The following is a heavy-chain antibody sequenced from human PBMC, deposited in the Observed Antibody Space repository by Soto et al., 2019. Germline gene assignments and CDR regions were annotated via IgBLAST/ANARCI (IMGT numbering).Heavy chain of an antibody. Sequence: QVQLVQSGAEVKKPGSSVKVSCKASGGTFSSYTISWVRQAPGQGLEWMGRIIPILGIANYAQKFQGRVTIAADKSTRTAYLGRSSLRSEDTAVYYCASEGQDCGGNIGHFDLWGRGTLVSVSS. CDR1: GGTFSSYT. D-gene: IGHD4-17*01. CDR2: IIPILGIA. V-gene: IGHV1-69*02. CDR3: ASEGQDCGGNIGHFDL. J-gene: IGHJ2*01.